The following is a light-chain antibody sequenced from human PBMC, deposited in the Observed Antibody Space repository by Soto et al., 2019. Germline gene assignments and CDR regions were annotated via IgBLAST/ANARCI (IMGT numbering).Light chain of an antibody. V-gene: IGKV1-6*02. CDR1: LGIRND. Sequence: AIQLTQSPSALSASVGDRVTITCRASLGIRNDLGWYQQKPGEAPRLLVYAASTLQSGVPSRFSGSGSGTEFTLHIRSLQLEHFRTYCCLQDYNYPLTFGGGT. CDR3: LQDYNYPLT. CDR2: AAS. J-gene: IGKJ4*01.